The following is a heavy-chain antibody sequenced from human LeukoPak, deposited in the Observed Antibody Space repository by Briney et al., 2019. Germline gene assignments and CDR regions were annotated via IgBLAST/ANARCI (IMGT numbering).Heavy chain of an antibody. CDR1: GGSFSGYY. CDR2: INHSGST. J-gene: IGHJ5*02. D-gene: IGHD3-16*02. V-gene: IGHV4-34*01. Sequence: PSETLSLTCAVYGGSFSGYYCSWIRQPPGKGLEWIGEINHSGSTNYNPSLKSRVTISVDTSKNQFSLKLSSVTAADTAVYYCARGRLVYDYVWGSYRQTWFDPWGQGTLVTASS. CDR3: ARGRLVYDYVWGSYRQTWFDP.